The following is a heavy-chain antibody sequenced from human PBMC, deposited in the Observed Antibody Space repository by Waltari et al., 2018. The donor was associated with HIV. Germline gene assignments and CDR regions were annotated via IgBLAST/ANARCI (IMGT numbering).Heavy chain of an antibody. CDR2: IYYSGST. CDR1: GDSINTYY. V-gene: IGHV4-59*01. CDR3: ARDADGLDY. J-gene: IGHJ4*02. Sequence: QVQLQESGPGLVKPAETLSLTCTVSGDSINTYYWSWIRQPPGKGLEWIGHIYYSGSTKYNPSRTSRVRISVDTSKKQSSLKVKSVTTADTAMYYCARDADGLDYWGQGTLVTVSS.